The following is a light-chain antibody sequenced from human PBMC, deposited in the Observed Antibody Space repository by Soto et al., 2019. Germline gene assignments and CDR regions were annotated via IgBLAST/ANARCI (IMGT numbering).Light chain of an antibody. CDR3: SSYAGSNNLV. Sequence: QSALTQPPSASGSPGQSVTISCTGTSSDLGGYNYVAWYQQHPGKDPKLMIYDVTKRPSGVPDRFSGSKSGSTASLPVAGLQAEDEANYYCSSYAGSNNLVFGGGTKLTV. J-gene: IGLJ2*01. CDR2: DVT. CDR1: SSDLGGYNY. V-gene: IGLV2-8*01.